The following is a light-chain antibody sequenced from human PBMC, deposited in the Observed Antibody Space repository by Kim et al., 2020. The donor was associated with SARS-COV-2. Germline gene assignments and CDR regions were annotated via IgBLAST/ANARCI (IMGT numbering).Light chain of an antibody. J-gene: IGKJ4*01. CDR3: QQSFSNPLT. CDR2: AAS. Sequence: DIQMTQSPSSLSASVGDRVTITCRASQTITNFLIWYQQKPGKAPKVLIAAASTLQSGVPSRFSGSRSGTDFTLTISSLQPEDFATYYCQQSFSNPLTFGGGTKVDIK. CDR1: QTITNF. V-gene: IGKV1-39*01.